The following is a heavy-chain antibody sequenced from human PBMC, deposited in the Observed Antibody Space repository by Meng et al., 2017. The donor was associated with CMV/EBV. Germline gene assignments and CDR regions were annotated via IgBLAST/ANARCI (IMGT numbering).Heavy chain of an antibody. V-gene: IGHV1-69*02. Sequence: SVKVSCKASGGTFSSYTISWVRQAPGQGLEWMGRIIPILGIANYAQKFQGRVTITADKSTSTAYMELSSLRSEDTAVYYCARVQTGDYSYYFDYWAQGTLVTVSS. CDR2: IIPILGIA. D-gene: IGHD7-27*01. CDR3: ARVQTGDYSYYFDY. J-gene: IGHJ4*02. CDR1: GGTFSSYT.